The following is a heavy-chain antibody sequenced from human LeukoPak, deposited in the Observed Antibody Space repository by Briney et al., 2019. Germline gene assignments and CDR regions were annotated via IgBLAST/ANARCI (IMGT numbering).Heavy chain of an antibody. Sequence: GGSLRLSCAASGFTFSSYSMNWVRQAPGKGLEWVSSISSSSSYIYYADSVKGRFTISRDNAKNSLYLQMNSLRAEDTAVYYCARDGYNPVVLFDYWGQGTLVTVSS. CDR2: ISSSSSYI. J-gene: IGHJ4*02. D-gene: IGHD5-24*01. CDR3: ARDGYNPVVLFDY. CDR1: GFTFSSYS. V-gene: IGHV3-21*01.